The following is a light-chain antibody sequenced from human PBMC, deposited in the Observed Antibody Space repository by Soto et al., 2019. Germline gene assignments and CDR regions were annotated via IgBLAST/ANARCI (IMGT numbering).Light chain of an antibody. CDR2: EVS. J-gene: IGLJ2*01. Sequence: QSALTQPPSASGSPGQSVTISCTGSSSDVGGYNYVSWYQQYPGKAPKLMISEVSKRPSGVPDRFSGSKSGNTASLTVSRLQADDEAEYYCSSYAGDHNYVVFGGGTKVTVL. CDR1: SSDVGGYNY. CDR3: SSYAGDHNYVV. V-gene: IGLV2-8*01.